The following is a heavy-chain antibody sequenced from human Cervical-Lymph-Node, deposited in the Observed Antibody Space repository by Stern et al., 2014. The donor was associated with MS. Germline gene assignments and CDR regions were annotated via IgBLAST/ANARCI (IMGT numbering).Heavy chain of an antibody. V-gene: IGHV3-9*02. J-gene: IGHJ4*02. CDR3: ARTSIGFDL. D-gene: IGHD3-16*01. Sequence: QLVESGGRLVQPGRSLRLSCAASGFSSDDFAMNWVRQVPGRGLEWVSSITWNSGTIDYADSVKGRFIISRDNAKNSLYLQMNSLRVEDTALYYCARTSIGFDLWGQGTLVTVSS. CDR1: GFSSDDFA. CDR2: ITWNSGTI.